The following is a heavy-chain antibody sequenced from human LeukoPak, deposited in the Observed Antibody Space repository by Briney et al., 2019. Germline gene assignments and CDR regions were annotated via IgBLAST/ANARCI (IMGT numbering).Heavy chain of an antibody. D-gene: IGHD5-18*01. J-gene: IGHJ4*02. CDR2: ISSSSSYI. CDR3: ARGGGGDTAIHY. CDR1: GFTFSSNS. Sequence: GGSLRLSCAASGFTFSSNSMNWVRQAPGKGLEWVSSISSSSSYIYYADSVKGRFTISRDNAKNSLYLQMNSLRAEDTAVYYCARGGGGDTAIHYWGQGTLVTVSS. V-gene: IGHV3-21*01.